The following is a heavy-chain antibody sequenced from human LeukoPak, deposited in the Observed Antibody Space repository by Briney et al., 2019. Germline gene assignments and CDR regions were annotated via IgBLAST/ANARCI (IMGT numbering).Heavy chain of an antibody. V-gene: IGHV3-21*01. Sequence: GGSLRLSCAASGFTFSSYSMNWVRQAPGKGLEWVSSISSSSSYIYYADSVKGRFTISRDNAKNSLYLQMNSLRAEDTAVYYCARGDDSSGYYYLQDFDYWGQGTLVTVSS. D-gene: IGHD3-22*01. CDR1: GFTFSSYS. J-gene: IGHJ4*02. CDR2: ISSSSSYI. CDR3: ARGDDSSGYYYLQDFDY.